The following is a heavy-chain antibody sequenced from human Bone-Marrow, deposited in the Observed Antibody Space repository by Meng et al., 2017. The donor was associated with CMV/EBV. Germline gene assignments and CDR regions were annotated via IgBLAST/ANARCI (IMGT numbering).Heavy chain of an antibody. V-gene: IGHV3-21*01. J-gene: IGHJ3*02. CDR2: ISSSSSYI. CDR3: ARSGSGGGAFDI. Sequence: GESLKISCAASGFTVSSNYMNWVRQAPGKGLEWVSSISSSSSYIYYADSVKGRFTISRDNAKNSLYLQMNSLRAEDTAVYYCARSGSGGGAFDIWGQGPMVTVSS. D-gene: IGHD2-15*01. CDR1: GFTVSSNY.